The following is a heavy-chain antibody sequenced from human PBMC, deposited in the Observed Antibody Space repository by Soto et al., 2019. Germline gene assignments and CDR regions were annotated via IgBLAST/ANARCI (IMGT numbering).Heavy chain of an antibody. Sequence: QVQLVESGGGVVQPGRSLRLSCAASGFTFSSYGMHWVRQAPGKGLEWVAVISYDGSNKYYADSVKGRFTISRDNSKNTLNLQMNSLRAEDTAVYYCAKGSIRNYYCYGMDVWGQGTTVTVSS. D-gene: IGHD1-20*01. CDR2: ISYDGSNK. J-gene: IGHJ6*02. CDR1: GFTFSSYG. V-gene: IGHV3-30*18. CDR3: AKGSIRNYYCYGMDV.